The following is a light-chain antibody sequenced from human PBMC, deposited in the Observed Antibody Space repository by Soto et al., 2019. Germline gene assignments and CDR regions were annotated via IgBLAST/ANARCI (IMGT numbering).Light chain of an antibody. Sequence: QSVLTQPASVSGSPGQSITISCTGTSSDVGGYNYASWYQQHPGKAPKLMIYDVSNRPSGVSDRFSGSKSGNTASLTISGLQAEDEADFYCSSYTSSNTSVVFGGGTKLTVL. CDR2: DVS. CDR1: SSDVGGYNY. J-gene: IGLJ2*01. V-gene: IGLV2-14*03. CDR3: SSYTSSNTSVV.